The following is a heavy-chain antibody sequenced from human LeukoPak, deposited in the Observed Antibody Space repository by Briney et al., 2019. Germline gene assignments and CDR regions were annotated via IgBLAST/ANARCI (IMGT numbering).Heavy chain of an antibody. V-gene: IGHV4-39*07. CDR2: IYYSGST. CDR3: ARDGSGSYYYDY. J-gene: IGHJ4*02. Sequence: SPETLSLTCTVSGGSISSSSYYWGWIRQPPGKGLEWIGSIYYSGSTYYNPSLKSRVTISVDTSKNQFSLKLSSVTAADTAVYYCARDGSGSYYYDYWGQGTLVTVSS. CDR1: GGSISSSSYY. D-gene: IGHD1-26*01.